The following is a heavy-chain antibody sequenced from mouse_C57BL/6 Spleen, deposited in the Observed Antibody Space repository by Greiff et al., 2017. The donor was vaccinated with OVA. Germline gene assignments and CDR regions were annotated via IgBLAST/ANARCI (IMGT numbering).Heavy chain of an antibody. J-gene: IGHJ3*01. D-gene: IGHD2-12*01. Sequence: DVQLVESGEGLVKPGGSLKLSCAASGFTFSSYAMSWVRQTPEKRLEWVAYISSGGDYIYYADTVKGRFTISRDNARNTLYLQMSSLKSEDTAMYYCTRDGDDGAWFAYWGQGTLVTVSA. CDR2: ISSGGDYI. CDR1: GFTFSSYA. V-gene: IGHV5-9-1*02. CDR3: TRDGDDGAWFAY.